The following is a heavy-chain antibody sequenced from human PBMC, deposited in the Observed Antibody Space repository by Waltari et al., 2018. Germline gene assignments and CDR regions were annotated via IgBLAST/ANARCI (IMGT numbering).Heavy chain of an antibody. CDR3: ARIGGFGELIDP. Sequence: QVQLQESGPGLVKPSQTLSLTCTVSGGSISSGRYYWSWIRQPAGKGLEWIGRIYTSGSTNYNPSLKSRVTISVDTSKNQFSLKLSSVTAADTAVYYCARIGGFGELIDPWGQGTLVTVSS. CDR2: IYTSGST. CDR1: GGSISSGRYY. J-gene: IGHJ5*02. D-gene: IGHD3-10*01. V-gene: IGHV4-61*02.